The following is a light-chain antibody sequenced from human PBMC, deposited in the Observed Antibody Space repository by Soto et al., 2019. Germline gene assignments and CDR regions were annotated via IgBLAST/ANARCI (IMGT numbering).Light chain of an antibody. J-gene: IGKJ4*01. CDR1: QSVDIN. CDR2: GAS. V-gene: IGKV3-20*01. CDR3: QQFGTSPLT. Sequence: EIVLTQSPATLSVSPGDRVTLSCRASQSVDINLAWYQQRPGQAPRLLVYGASNRATGIPDRFGGSGSGTEFTLTISRLEPEDSAVYYCQQFGTSPLTFGGGTKVDI.